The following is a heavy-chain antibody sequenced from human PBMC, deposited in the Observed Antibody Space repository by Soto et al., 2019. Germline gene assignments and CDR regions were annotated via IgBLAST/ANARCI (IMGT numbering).Heavy chain of an antibody. D-gene: IGHD3-9*01. CDR2: IYYSGST. Sequence: PSETLSLTCTVSGGSISSYYWSWIRQPPGKGLEWIGYIYYSGSTNYNPSLKSRVTISVDTSKNKFSLKLSSVTAADTAVYYCARDRTYYDILSGMDVWGQGTTVTVSS. CDR3: ARDRTYYDILSGMDV. V-gene: IGHV4-59*01. J-gene: IGHJ6*02. CDR1: GGSISSYY.